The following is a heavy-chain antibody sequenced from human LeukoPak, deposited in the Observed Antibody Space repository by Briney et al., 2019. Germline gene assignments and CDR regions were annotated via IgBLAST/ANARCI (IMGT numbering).Heavy chain of an antibody. Sequence: PGGSLRLSCVASEFAFSNFAMSWVRQAPGKGLVWVSRIDGDGSSTSYADSVKGRFTISRDNAKNTLYLQMTSLRAEDTAVYYCARTIVGAAFDYWGQGTLVTVSS. J-gene: IGHJ4*02. V-gene: IGHV3-74*01. CDR3: ARTIVGAAFDY. D-gene: IGHD1-26*01. CDR1: EFAFSNFA. CDR2: IDGDGSST.